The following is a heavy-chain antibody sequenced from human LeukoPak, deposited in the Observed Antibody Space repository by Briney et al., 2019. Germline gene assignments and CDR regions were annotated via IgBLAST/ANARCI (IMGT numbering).Heavy chain of an antibody. D-gene: IGHD3-9*01. Sequence: SVKVSCKASGGTFSSYAISWVRQAPGQGLEWMGGIIPIFGTANYAQKFQGRVTITADESTSTAYMELSSLRSEDTAVYYCASLFYDILTGSYYYGMDVWGKGTTVAVSS. J-gene: IGHJ6*04. V-gene: IGHV1-69*01. CDR3: ASLFYDILTGSYYYGMDV. CDR1: GGTFSSYA. CDR2: IIPIFGTA.